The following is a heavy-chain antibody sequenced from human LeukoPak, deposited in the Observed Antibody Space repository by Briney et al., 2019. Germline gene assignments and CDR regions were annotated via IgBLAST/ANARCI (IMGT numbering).Heavy chain of an antibody. CDR2: INSNNGGT. V-gene: IGHV1-2*02. CDR1: GYTFTGYY. D-gene: IGHD6-6*01. CDR3: ARDLTSSRENAFDI. J-gene: IGHJ3*02. Sequence: GASVKVSCKASGYTFTGYYMHWVRQAPGQGLEWMGWINSNNGGTNYAQKFEGRVTMTRDTSISVAYMELSRLTSDDTAVYYCARDLTSSRENAFDIWGQGTIVTVSS.